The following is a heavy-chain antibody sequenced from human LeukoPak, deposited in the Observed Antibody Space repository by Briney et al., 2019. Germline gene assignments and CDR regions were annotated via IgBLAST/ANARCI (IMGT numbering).Heavy chain of an antibody. Sequence: ASVKVSCKASGYTFTSYAMHWVRQAPGQRLEWMGWINAGNGNTKYSQKFQGRVTITRDTSASTAYMELSSLRSEDTAVYYCARAHGLEDAFDIWGQGTMVTVSS. CDR1: GYTFTSYA. V-gene: IGHV1-3*01. CDR3: ARAHGLEDAFDI. CDR2: INAGNGNT. J-gene: IGHJ3*02.